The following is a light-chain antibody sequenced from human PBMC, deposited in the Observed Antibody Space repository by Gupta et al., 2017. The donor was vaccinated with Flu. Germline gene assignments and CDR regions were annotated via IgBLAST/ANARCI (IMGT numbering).Light chain of an antibody. V-gene: IGKV2-30*01. J-gene: IGKJ2*01. CDR3: MRGTQPWT. Sequence: DVVMSQSPLSLSVTLGQAASISCRSSQSLVYKNGITYLTWFQQRPGQSPRRRIYEVSNRDSGVPDRFSGSGSVTDFTLNISRVEAEDVGVYDCMRGTQPWTCGQGTKLEI. CDR1: QSLVYKNGITY. CDR2: EVS.